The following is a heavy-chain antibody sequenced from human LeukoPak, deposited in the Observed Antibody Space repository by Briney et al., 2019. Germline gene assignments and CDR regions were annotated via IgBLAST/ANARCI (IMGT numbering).Heavy chain of an antibody. CDR1: GFTFSSHS. D-gene: IGHD3-22*01. Sequence: GGSLRLSCAASGFTFSSHSMNWVRQAPGKGLEWVGRIKSKTDGGTTDYAAPVKGRFTISRDDSKNTLYLQMNSLKTEDTAVYYCSTTYYYDSSEGYWGQGTLVTVSS. V-gene: IGHV3-15*07. J-gene: IGHJ4*02. CDR3: STTYYYDSSEGY. CDR2: IKSKTDGGTT.